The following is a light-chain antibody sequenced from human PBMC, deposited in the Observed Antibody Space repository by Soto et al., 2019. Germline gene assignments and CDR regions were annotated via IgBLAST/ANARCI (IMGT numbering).Light chain of an antibody. CDR2: GAS. J-gene: IGKJ4*01. Sequence: EIVLRQSPGTLSLSPGESTTLSCRASQSVGRNFLAWYQQKPGRAPRLLIHGASNRATGIPDRFSGSGSETDFTLTISRLEAEDFAVYYCHQYATSPLTFGGGTKVEIK. CDR3: HQYATSPLT. CDR1: QSVGRNF. V-gene: IGKV3-20*01.